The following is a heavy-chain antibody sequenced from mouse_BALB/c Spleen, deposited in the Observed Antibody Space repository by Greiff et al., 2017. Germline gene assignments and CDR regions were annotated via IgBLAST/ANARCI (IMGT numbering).Heavy chain of an antibody. CDR3: ARREYYYAMDY. V-gene: IGHV5-6*01. J-gene: IGHJ4*01. Sequence: EVQLVESGGDLVKPGGSLKLSCAASGFTFSSYGMSWVRQTPDKRLEWVATISSGGSYTYYPDSVKGRFTISRDNAKNTLYLQMSSLKSEDTAMYYCARREYYYAMDYWGQGTSVTVSS. CDR1: GFTFSSYG. CDR2: ISSGGSYT.